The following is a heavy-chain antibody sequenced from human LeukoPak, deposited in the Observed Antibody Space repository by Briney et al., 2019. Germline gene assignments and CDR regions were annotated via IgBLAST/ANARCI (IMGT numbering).Heavy chain of an antibody. CDR2: IYSGDST. D-gene: IGHD5-12*01. Sequence: GGSLRLSCAASGFTFSSYAMSWVRQAPGKGLEWVSVIYSGDSTYYADSVKGRFTISRDNSKNTLYLQMNSLRAEDTAVYYCARDTSFYGGHDWYYYYGMDVWGQGTTVTVSS. J-gene: IGHJ6*02. V-gene: IGHV3-66*01. CDR3: ARDTSFYGGHDWYYYYGMDV. CDR1: GFTFSSYA.